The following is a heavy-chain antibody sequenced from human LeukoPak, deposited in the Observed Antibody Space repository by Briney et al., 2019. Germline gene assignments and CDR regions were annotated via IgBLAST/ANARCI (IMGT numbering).Heavy chain of an antibody. Sequence: PSETLSLTCGVSGGSISSTNWWSWVRQPPGQGLEWIGEISLSGLTNYNPSLKSRVTMSLDKSKNHLSLHLTSVTAADTAVYYCSRESGAFSPFGYWGQGTLVTVSS. V-gene: IGHV4-4*02. CDR1: GGSISSTNW. D-gene: IGHD1-26*01. CDR3: SRESGAFSPFGY. CDR2: ISLSGLT. J-gene: IGHJ4*02.